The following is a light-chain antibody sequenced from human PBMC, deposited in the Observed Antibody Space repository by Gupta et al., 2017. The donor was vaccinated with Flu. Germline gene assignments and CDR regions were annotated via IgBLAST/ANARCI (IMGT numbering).Light chain of an antibody. CDR3: NSRENSGKYWV. CDR1: SLRSHY. CDR2: SDN. V-gene: IGLV3-19*01. J-gene: IGLJ3*02. Sequence: SSELTQDPFVSVALGQTVRITCQGDSLRSHYASWFQQKPGQAPILVFYSDNSRPSGIPDRFSGSNSGNTASLTITGTQAEDEADYYCNSRENSGKYWVFGGGTKLTVL.